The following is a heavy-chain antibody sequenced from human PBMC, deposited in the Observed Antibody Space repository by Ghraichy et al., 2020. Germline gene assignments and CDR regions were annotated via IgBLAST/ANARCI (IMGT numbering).Heavy chain of an antibody. Sequence: SETLSLTCTVSGGSIRTSGDYYWSWIRQPSGKGLEWIGYIYYSGNTWYNPSLKSRVSMSVDTSKNQFSLKLTSVPAADTAVYFCARERVTWSGSHRGMDLWGQGTTVTVSS. CDR1: GGSIRTSGDYY. CDR2: IYYSGNT. CDR3: ARERVTWSGSHRGMDL. V-gene: IGHV4-30-4*01. J-gene: IGHJ6*02. D-gene: IGHD3-3*01.